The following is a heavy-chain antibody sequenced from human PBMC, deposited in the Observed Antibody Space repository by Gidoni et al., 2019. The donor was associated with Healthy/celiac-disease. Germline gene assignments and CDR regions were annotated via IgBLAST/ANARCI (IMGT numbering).Heavy chain of an antibody. V-gene: IGHV3-9*01. CDR2: ISWNSGSI. CDR3: AKAGSTYSRSDAFDI. J-gene: IGHJ3*02. Sequence: EVQLVESGGGLVQPGRSLRLSCAASGFTFDDYAMHWVRQAPGKGLEWVSGISWNSGSIGYADSVKGRFTISRDNAKNSLYLQMNSLRAEDTALYYCAKAGSTYSRSDAFDIWGQGTMVTVSS. CDR1: GFTFDDYA. D-gene: IGHD6-6*01.